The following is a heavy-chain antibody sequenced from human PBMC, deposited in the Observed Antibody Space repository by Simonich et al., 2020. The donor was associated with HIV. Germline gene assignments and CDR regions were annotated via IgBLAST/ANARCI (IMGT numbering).Heavy chain of an antibody. CDR3: ARAPYTSGWYGVDY. CDR2: ISYEGSNK. V-gene: IGHV3-30*07. Sequence: QVQLVESGGGVVQPGRSLRLSCAASGFTFSSFAMHWVRQAPGNVLGWVSVISYEGSNKYYADSVKGRFTISRDNSKNTLYLQMNSLRAEDTAVYYCARAPYTSGWYGVDYWGQGTLVTVSS. CDR1: GFTFSSFA. J-gene: IGHJ4*02. D-gene: IGHD6-19*01.